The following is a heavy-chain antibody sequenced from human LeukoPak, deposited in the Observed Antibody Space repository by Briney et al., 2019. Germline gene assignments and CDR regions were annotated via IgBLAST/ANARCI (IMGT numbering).Heavy chain of an antibody. CDR2: ITGSGDRT. J-gene: IGHJ4*02. Sequence: VQPGGSLRLSCAASGLTFSSYAMSWVRQAPGKGLEWVSTITGSGDRTYYAVSVKGRFTISRDNSNNRLSLQMHTLRAEDTAVYYCAKAWYGDYEDDHWGQGTLVTVSS. CDR3: AKAWYGDYEDDH. V-gene: IGHV3-23*01. CDR1: GLTFSSYA. D-gene: IGHD4-17*01.